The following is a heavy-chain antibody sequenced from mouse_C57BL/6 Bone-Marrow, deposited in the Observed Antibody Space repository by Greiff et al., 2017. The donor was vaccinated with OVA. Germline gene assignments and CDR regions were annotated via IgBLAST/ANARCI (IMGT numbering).Heavy chain of an antibody. CDR1: GYTFTSSW. J-gene: IGHJ3*01. CDR3: ARPYDYDWFAY. CDR2: IDPNSCCH. V-gene: IGHV1-72*01. Sequence: QVQLKQPGAELVKPMASVTLSCKASGYTFTSSWMPWVKQRPVRGLECLGRIDPNSCCHKYHETFRSKATLTVDKPSSTAYMQLSSLTSEDAAVYYCARPYDYDWFAYWGQGTLGTVSA. D-gene: IGHD2-4*01.